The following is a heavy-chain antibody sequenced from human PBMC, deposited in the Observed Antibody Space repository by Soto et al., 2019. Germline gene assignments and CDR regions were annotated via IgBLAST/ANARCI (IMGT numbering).Heavy chain of an antibody. CDR2: IIPIFGTA. J-gene: IGHJ6*02. D-gene: IGHD6-6*01. Sequence: SVNVSCKASGGTFSSYAISWVRQAPGQGLEWMGGIIPIFGTANYAQKFQGRVTITADESTSTAYMELSSLRSEDTAVYYCARDKGSSSSGYYYGMDVWGQGTTVTVSS. CDR1: GGTFSSYA. V-gene: IGHV1-69*13. CDR3: ARDKGSSSSGYYYGMDV.